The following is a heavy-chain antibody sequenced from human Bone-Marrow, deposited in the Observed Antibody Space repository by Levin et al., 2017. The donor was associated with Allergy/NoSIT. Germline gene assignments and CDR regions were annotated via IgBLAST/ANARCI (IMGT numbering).Heavy chain of an antibody. J-gene: IGHJ5*02. Sequence: LRLSCTVSGGSISSGDYYWSWIRQPPGKGLEWIGYIYYSGSTYYNPSLKSRVTISVDTSKNQFSLKLSSVTAADTAVYYCARGHGSHKKKYGSGRLTNWFDPWGQGTLVTVSS. D-gene: IGHD3-10*01. V-gene: IGHV4-30-4*01. CDR2: IYYSGST. CDR1: GGSISSGDYY. CDR3: ARGHGSHKKKYGSGRLTNWFDP.